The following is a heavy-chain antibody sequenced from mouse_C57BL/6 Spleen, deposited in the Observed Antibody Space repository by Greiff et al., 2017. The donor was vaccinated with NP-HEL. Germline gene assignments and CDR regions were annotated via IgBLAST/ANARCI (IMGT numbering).Heavy chain of an antibody. J-gene: IGHJ1*03. D-gene: IGHD3-3*01. CDR3: ARDGAGWYFDV. CDR2: INYDGSST. V-gene: IGHV5-16*01. CDR1: GFTFSDYY. Sequence: EVMLVESEGGLVQPGSSMKLSCTASGFTFSDYYMAWVRQVPEKGLEWVANINYDGSSTYYLDSLKSRFIISRDNAKNILYLQMSSLKSEDTATYYCARDGAGWYFDVWGTGTTVTVSS.